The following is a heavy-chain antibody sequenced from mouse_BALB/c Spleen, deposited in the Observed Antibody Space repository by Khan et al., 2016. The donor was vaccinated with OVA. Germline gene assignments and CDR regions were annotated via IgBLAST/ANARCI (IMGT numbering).Heavy chain of an antibody. Sequence: LQESGAELVRPGASVTLSCKASGYTFTDYEMHWVKQTPVHGLEWIGAIDPEAGVTAYNQMFKGKATLTADKSSTTAYMELRSLTSEGAAVYYCRSRDYGSRYGFAYWGQGTLVTVSA. V-gene: IGHV1-15*01. D-gene: IGHD1-1*01. J-gene: IGHJ3*01. CDR1: GYTFTDYE. CDR2: IDPEAGVT. CDR3: RSRDYGSRYGFAY.